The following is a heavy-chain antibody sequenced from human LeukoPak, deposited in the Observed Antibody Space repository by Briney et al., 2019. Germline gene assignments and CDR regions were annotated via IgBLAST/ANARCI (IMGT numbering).Heavy chain of an antibody. D-gene: IGHD3-10*01. CDR3: ARHAGAITMVRGVTPFDY. CDR2: IYYSGNT. V-gene: IGHV4-39*01. Sequence: SETLSLTCTVSGVSISSSNSYWGWIRQPPGKGLEWIGSIYYSGNTYYNASLKSQVSISIDTSKNQFSLRLTSVTAADTAVYYCARHAGAITMVRGVTPFDYWGQGTLVTVSS. CDR1: GVSISSSNSY. J-gene: IGHJ4*02.